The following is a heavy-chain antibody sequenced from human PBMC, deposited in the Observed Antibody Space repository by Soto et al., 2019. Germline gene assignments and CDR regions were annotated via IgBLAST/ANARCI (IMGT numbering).Heavy chain of an antibody. CDR1: DGSICIGGCY. D-gene: IGHD1-26*01. J-gene: IGHJ4*02. CDR3: ARGSPGDFDY. CDR2: IYYSGST. Sequence: PSATLSVAGTVADGSICIGGCYERLIRQPPGKGLEWNGSIYYSGSTNYNPSLKSRVTISVDTSKNQFSLKLSSVTAADTAVYYCARGSPGDFDYWSQGTLVTISS. V-gene: IGHV4-61*08.